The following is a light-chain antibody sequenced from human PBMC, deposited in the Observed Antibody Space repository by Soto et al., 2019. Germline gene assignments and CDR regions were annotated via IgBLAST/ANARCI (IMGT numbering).Light chain of an antibody. CDR3: LQHNNYPPIT. CDR1: QGIRND. V-gene: IGKV1-17*01. Sequence: DIQMTQSPSSLSASVGDTVTITCRASQGIRNDLAWYQQKPGKAPKRLIYDATSLQSGVPSRFSGSGSGTEFTLTISSLQPEDFATYYCLQHNNYPPITFGQGTRLEIK. J-gene: IGKJ5*01. CDR2: DAT.